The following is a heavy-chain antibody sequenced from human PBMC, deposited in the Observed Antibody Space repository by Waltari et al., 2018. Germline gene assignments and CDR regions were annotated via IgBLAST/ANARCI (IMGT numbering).Heavy chain of an antibody. V-gene: IGHV4-34*01. Sequence: QVQLQQWGAGLSKPSETLSLTCAVYGGSFSGYYWSWFRQPPGEGLEWVGEINHSENTNYSPSLKGRVTISLETSRTQFSLKLNSVTAADTAIYYCARSFLAASGTGYFYMDVWGKGTTVTVSS. CDR1: GGSFSGYY. CDR3: ARSFLAASGTGYFYMDV. J-gene: IGHJ6*03. CDR2: INHSENT. D-gene: IGHD6-13*01.